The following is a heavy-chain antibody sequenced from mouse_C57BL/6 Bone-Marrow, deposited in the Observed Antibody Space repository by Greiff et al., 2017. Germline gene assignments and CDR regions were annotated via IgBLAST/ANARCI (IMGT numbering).Heavy chain of an antibody. Sequence: EVKLVESGGGLVQPGGSLKLSCAASGFTFSDYYMYWVRQTPEKRLEWVAYLSNGGGSTYYPDTVKGRFTISRDNAKNTLYLQMSRLKSEDTAMYYCARHPTAQAPYYAMDYWGQGTSVTVSS. D-gene: IGHD3-2*02. J-gene: IGHJ4*01. V-gene: IGHV5-12*01. CDR1: GFTFSDYY. CDR3: ARHPTAQAPYYAMDY. CDR2: LSNGGGST.